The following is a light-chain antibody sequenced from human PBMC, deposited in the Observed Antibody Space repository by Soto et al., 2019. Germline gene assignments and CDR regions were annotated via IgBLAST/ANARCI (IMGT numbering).Light chain of an antibody. V-gene: IGLV1-40*01. CDR3: QSYDSSLSGWV. CDR1: SSNIGAGYD. Sequence: QSVLTQPPSVSGAPGQRVTISCTGSSSNIGAGYDVHWYQQLPGTAPKLLIYGNSNRPSGVPDRFSGSKSGTSASLAITGLRAEDEADYYCQSYDSSLSGWVFGGGTKPDRP. CDR2: GNS. J-gene: IGLJ3*02.